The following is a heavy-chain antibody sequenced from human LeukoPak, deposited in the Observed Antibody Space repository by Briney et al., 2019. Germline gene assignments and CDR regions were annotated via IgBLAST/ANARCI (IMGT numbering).Heavy chain of an antibody. CDR1: GGSISSYS. Sequence: SETLSLTCTVSGGSISSYSWSWIRQPPGKGLEWIGYISYSGSTNYNPSLKSRFTISVDTSKNQFSLKLSSVTAADTAVYYCARDYSSSWFDPWGQGTLVTVSS. D-gene: IGHD6-13*01. CDR3: ARDYSSSWFDP. J-gene: IGHJ5*02. V-gene: IGHV4-59*01. CDR2: ISYSGST.